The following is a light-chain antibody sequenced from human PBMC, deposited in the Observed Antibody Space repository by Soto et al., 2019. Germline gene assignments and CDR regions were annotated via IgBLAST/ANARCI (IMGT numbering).Light chain of an antibody. CDR2: DAS. J-gene: IGKJ4*01. Sequence: EIVLTQSPATLSLPPGERATLSCRASQSVSNYLAWYQHKPGQAPRLLISDASNRATGIPARFSGSGSGTDFTLTISSLEPEDFAVYYCQQRSNWPQLTFGGGTKVEVK. V-gene: IGKV3-11*01. CDR3: QQRSNWPQLT. CDR1: QSVSNY.